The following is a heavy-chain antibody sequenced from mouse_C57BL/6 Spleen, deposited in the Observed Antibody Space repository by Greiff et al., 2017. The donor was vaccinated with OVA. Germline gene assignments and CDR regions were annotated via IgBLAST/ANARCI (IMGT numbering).Heavy chain of an antibody. Sequence: EVQLVESGGDLVKPGGSLKLSCAASGFTFSSYGMSWVRQTPDKRLEWVATISSGGSYTYYPDSVKGRFTISRDNAKNTLYLQRSSLKSEDTAMYYCARGDRAYAMDYWGQGTSVTVSS. V-gene: IGHV5-6*01. CDR1: GFTFSSYG. CDR2: ISSGGSYT. CDR3: ARGDRAYAMDY. J-gene: IGHJ4*01. D-gene: IGHD3-1*01.